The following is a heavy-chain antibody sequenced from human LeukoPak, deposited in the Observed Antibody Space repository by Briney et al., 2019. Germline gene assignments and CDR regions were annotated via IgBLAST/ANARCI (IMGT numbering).Heavy chain of an antibody. Sequence: SETLSLTCAVYGGSFSGYYWSWIRQPPGKGLEWIGEINHSGSTNYNPSLKSRVTISVDTYKNQFSLKLSSVTAADTAVYYCARGRGQGLLWFGELTNYFDYWGQGTLVTVSS. CDR3: ARGRGQGLLWFGELTNYFDY. CDR2: INHSGST. CDR1: GGSFSGYY. J-gene: IGHJ4*02. D-gene: IGHD3-10*01. V-gene: IGHV4-34*01.